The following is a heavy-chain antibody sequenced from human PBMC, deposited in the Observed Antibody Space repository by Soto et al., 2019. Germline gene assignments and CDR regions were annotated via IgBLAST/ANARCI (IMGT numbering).Heavy chain of an antibody. D-gene: IGHD1-26*01. CDR3: AREKGGGSYLGY. CDR1: GYTFTSYD. J-gene: IGHJ4*02. Sequence: QVQLVQSWAEVKKPGASVKVSFKASGYTFTSYDINWVRQATVQGLEGMGWMNPNSGNTGYAQKFQGRVTMTRNTYIRTSYMELRSLRSEDTAVYSCAREKGGGSYLGYWGQGTLVTVSS. V-gene: IGHV1-8*01. CDR2: MNPNSGNT.